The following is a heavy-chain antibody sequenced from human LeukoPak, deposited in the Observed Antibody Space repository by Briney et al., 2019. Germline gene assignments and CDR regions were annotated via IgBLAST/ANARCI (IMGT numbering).Heavy chain of an antibody. V-gene: IGHV3-33*01. CDR2: IWYDGSNK. CDR1: GFTFSSYG. J-gene: IGHJ4*02. CDR3: ARDRAGGLLRYFDWFDY. Sequence: GGSLRLSCAASGFTFSSYGMHWVRQAPGKGLEWVAVIWYDGSNKYYADSVKGRFTISRDNSKNTLYLQMNSLRAEDTAVYYCARDRAGGLLRYFDWFDYWGQGTLGTVSS. D-gene: IGHD3-9*01.